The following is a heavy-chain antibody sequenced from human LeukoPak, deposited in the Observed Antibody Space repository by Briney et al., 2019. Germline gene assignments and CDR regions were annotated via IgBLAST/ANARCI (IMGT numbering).Heavy chain of an antibody. D-gene: IGHD2-8*02. CDR3: ARLGVLEAFDY. J-gene: IGHJ4*02. CDR1: GYTFTGYY. V-gene: IGHV1-2*02. CDR2: INPHSGGT. Sequence: ASVKVSCKASGYTFTGYYLHWVRQAQAPGQGLEWMGWINPHSGGTNYAQKFQGRVTMTRDTSISTAYMELSRLISDDTAVFYCARLGVLEAFDYWGQGTLVTVSS.